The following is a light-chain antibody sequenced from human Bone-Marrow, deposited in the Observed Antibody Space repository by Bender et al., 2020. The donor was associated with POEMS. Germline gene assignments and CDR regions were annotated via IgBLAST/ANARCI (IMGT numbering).Light chain of an antibody. J-gene: IGLJ2*01. CDR2: DVS. CDR1: SNDVRLSNA. V-gene: IGLV2-8*01. Sequence: QSALTQPPSASGSPGQSVTISCTGTSNDVRLSNAVSWYQQHPGKAPKLIIHDVSQRPSGVPDRFSGSKSGNTASLTVSGVQAEDEADYYCCSYTGSYTLEMLFGGGTKLTVL. CDR3: CSYTGSYTLEML.